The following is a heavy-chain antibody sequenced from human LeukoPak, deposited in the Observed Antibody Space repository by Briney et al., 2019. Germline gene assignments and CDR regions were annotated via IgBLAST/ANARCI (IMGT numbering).Heavy chain of an antibody. V-gene: IGHV4-4*09. CDR2: IYATGST. J-gene: IGHJ5*02. CDR3: ARHGSVRSPLGP. D-gene: IGHD3-10*01. Sequence: SETLSLTCTVSGGSISSYYWSWIRQPPGKGLEWIGYIYATGSTNYNPSLKSRVTISVHTSKNQFSLNLRSVAAADTAAYYCARHGSVRSPLGPWGQGTLVTVSS. CDR1: GGSISSYY.